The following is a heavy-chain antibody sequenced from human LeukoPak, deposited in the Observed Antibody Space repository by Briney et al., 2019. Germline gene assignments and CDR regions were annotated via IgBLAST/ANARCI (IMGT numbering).Heavy chain of an antibody. CDR2: INKDGSQE. CDR1: GFTFDTYW. D-gene: IGHD3-16*01. CDR3: ARDRMWGSESDDY. Sequence: GGSLRLSCAASGFTFDTYWMTWVRQAPGKGLEWVGTINKDGSQEYYLDSVKGRFIISRDNAKNSVYLQMNILRVEDTAAYYCARDRMWGSESDDYWGQGTLVTVSS. J-gene: IGHJ4*02. V-gene: IGHV3-7*01.